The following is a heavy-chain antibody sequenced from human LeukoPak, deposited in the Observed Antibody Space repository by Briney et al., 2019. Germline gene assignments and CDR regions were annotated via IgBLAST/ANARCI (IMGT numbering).Heavy chain of an antibody. CDR3: AAGGLYDLLPY. CDR2: FDPGNGEI. CDR1: GHTLTDLT. D-gene: IGHD3-3*01. Sequence: ASVKVSCKVSGHTLTDLTMHWVRQAPGKGLEWMGGFDPGNGEIIYAQKFQGRVTMTEDASTDTAYMELSSLKSEDTAVYYCAAGGLYDLLPYWGQGTLVTVSS. V-gene: IGHV1-24*01. J-gene: IGHJ4*02.